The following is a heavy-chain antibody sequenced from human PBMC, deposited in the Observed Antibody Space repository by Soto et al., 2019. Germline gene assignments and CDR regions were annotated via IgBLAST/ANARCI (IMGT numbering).Heavy chain of an antibody. CDR3: ARGHPNGPKTTVRPRDY. Sequence: PSETLSLTCAVYGGSFSGYYWSWIRQPPGKGLEWIGEINHSGSTNYNPSLKSRVTISVDTSKNQFSLKLSSVTAADTAVYYCARGHPNGPKTTVRPRDYWGQGTLVTVSS. D-gene: IGHD4-17*01. V-gene: IGHV4-34*01. CDR2: INHSGST. CDR1: GGSFSGYY. J-gene: IGHJ4*02.